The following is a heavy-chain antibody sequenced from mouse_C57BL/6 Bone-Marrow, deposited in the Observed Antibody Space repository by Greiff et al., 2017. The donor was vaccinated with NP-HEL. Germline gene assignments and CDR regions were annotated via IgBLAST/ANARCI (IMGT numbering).Heavy chain of an antibody. V-gene: IGHV1-22*01. Sequence: EVKLQQSGPELVKPGASVKMSCKASGYTFTDYNMHWVKQSHGKSLEWIGYINPNNGGTSYIQKFKGKATLTVNKSSSTAYMELRSLTSEDSAVYYCAPDWEGYFDYWGQGTTLTVSS. CDR1: GYTFTDYN. D-gene: IGHD4-1*01. CDR2: INPNNGGT. J-gene: IGHJ2*01. CDR3: APDWEGYFDY.